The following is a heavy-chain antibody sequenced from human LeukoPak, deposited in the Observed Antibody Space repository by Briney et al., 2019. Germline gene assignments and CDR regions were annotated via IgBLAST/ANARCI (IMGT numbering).Heavy chain of an antibody. V-gene: IGHV3-9*03. J-gene: IGHJ3*02. Sequence: GGSLRLSCAASGFTLSSYWMHWVRQAPGKGLEWVSGISWNSGSIGYADSVKGRFTISRDNAKNSLYLQMNSLRAEDMALYYCAKDTGSLGYCSGGSCHDAFDIWGQGTMVTVSS. CDR1: GFTLSSYW. D-gene: IGHD2-15*01. CDR2: ISWNSGSI. CDR3: AKDTGSLGYCSGGSCHDAFDI.